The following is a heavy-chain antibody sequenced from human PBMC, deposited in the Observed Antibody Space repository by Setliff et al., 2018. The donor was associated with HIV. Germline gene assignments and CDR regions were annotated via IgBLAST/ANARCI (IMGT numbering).Heavy chain of an antibody. CDR3: ARGRDYTGSWFRPFYLDF. CDR1: GGSFSAYH. Sequence: PSETLPLTCAVYGGSFSAYHWSWIRQTPGKGLEWLGEINHSGSTAYNLALESRVSMSIDTSKNQFSLKLTSVTAADTAIYYCARGRDYTGSWFRPFYLDFWGHGNLVTVSS. CDR2: INHSGST. J-gene: IGHJ4*01. V-gene: IGHV4-34*01. D-gene: IGHD3-3*01.